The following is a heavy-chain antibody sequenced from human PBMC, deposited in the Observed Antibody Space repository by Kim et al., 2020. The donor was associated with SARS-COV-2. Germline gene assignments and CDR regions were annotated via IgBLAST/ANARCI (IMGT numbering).Heavy chain of an antibody. D-gene: IGHD2-2*01. V-gene: IGHV3-72*01. Sequence: GGSLRLSCAASGFTLSDHYMDWVRQAPGKGLEWVGRTRNRANSYTTDYAASVKGRFTISRDDSKNSLYLQMNSLKTEDTAVYYCTRVVPAAKDQTDYWGQGTLVTVSS. CDR1: GFTLSDHY. CDR2: TRNRANSYTT. J-gene: IGHJ4*02. CDR3: TRVVPAAKDQTDY.